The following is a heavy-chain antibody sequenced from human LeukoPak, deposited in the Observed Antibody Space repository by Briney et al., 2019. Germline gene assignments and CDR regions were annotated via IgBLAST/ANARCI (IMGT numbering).Heavy chain of an antibody. CDR1: GFTFSDYY. CDR3: ARASYGSGSHYVGANWFDP. D-gene: IGHD3-10*01. J-gene: IGHJ5*02. Sequence: GGSLRLSCAASGFTFSDYYMSWIRQAPGKGLEWVSYISSSGSTIYYADSVKGRFTISRDNAKNSLYLQMNSLRAEDTAVYYCARASYGSGSHYVGANWFDPWGQGTLVTVSS. CDR2: ISSSGSTI. V-gene: IGHV3-11*01.